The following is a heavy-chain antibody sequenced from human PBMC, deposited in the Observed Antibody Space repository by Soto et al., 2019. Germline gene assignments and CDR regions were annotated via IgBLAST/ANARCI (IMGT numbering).Heavy chain of an antibody. CDR2: IIPIFGTA. CDR1: GGTFSSYA. J-gene: IGHJ6*02. D-gene: IGHD6-6*01. V-gene: IGHV1-69*13. Sequence: SVKVACKASGGTFSSYAISWVGQAPGQGLEWMGGIIPIFGTANYAQKFQGRLTITADESTSTAYMELSSLRSEDTAVYYCARGHPNIAARPHYYYGMDVWGQGTTVTVSS. CDR3: ARGHPNIAARPHYYYGMDV.